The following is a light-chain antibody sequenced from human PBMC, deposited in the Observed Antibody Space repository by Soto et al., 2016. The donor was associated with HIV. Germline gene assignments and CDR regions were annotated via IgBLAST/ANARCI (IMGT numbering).Light chain of an antibody. J-gene: IGKJ2*01. CDR3: QQYKSYSHT. CDR1: QSISSW. CDR2: KAS. Sequence: DIQMTQSPSTLSASVGDRVTITCRASQSISSWLAWYQQKPGKAPKLLISKASSLESGVPLRFSGSGSGTEFTLTISSLQPDDFATYYCQQYKSYSHTFGQGTKLEIK. V-gene: IGKV1-5*03.